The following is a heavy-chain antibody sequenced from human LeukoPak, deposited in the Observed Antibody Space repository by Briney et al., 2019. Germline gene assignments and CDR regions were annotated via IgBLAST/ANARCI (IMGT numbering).Heavy chain of an antibody. CDR2: IYHSGST. J-gene: IGHJ4*02. V-gene: IGHV4-4*02. CDR1: GGSISSSNW. D-gene: IGHD3-10*01. CDR3: ARGITMVRGVMDY. Sequence: SETLSLTCAVSGGSISSSNWWSWVRQPPGKGLEWIGEIYHSGSTNYNPSLKSRVTISVDKSKNQFSLKLSSVTAADTAVYYCARGITMVRGVMDYWGQGTLVTVSS.